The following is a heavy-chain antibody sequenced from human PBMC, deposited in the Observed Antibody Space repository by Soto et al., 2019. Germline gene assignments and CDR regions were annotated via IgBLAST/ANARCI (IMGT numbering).Heavy chain of an antibody. D-gene: IGHD4-17*01. CDR2: VFYTGST. J-gene: IGHJ4*02. CDR1: GGSMSNNY. V-gene: IGHV4-59*01. CDR3: ARSLTVTRFDQ. Sequence: QVHLQESGPGLVKPSETLSLFCNVSGGSMSNNYWTWIRQAPGKGLEWIGYVFYTGSTNYNPSLKSRVSISVYTSKKYFSLRLTSVTAADTAVYYCARSLTVTRFDQWGQGTRVTVS.